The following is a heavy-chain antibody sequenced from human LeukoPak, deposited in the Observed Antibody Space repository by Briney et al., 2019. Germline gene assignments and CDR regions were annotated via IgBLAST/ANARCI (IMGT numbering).Heavy chain of an antibody. D-gene: IGHD6-25*01. V-gene: IGHV3-48*03. CDR2: ISSSGRTI. CDR3: ARDGTPNYSSGWVYMDV. Sequence: GGSLRLSCAASGFTFSSYEMNWVRQAPGKGLEWVSYISSSGRTIYYADSVKGRFTISRDNAKNSLYLQMNSLRVEDTAVYYCARDGTPNYSSGWVYMDVWGEGTTVTISS. CDR1: GFTFSSYE. J-gene: IGHJ6*03.